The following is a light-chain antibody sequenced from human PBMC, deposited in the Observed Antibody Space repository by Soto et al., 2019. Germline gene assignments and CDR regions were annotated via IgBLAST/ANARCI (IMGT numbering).Light chain of an antibody. Sequence: DVQMTQAPSSLSAAVGDRVIITCRASEIIDKYLNWYQQKAGKAPKLLISAASTLQSGVPSRFSGSGSGTDFPLTISSLQPEDFATYYCQQRHSPPPWTFGQGTKVEI. CDR1: EIIDKY. J-gene: IGKJ1*01. CDR2: AAS. CDR3: QQRHSPPPWT. V-gene: IGKV1-39*01.